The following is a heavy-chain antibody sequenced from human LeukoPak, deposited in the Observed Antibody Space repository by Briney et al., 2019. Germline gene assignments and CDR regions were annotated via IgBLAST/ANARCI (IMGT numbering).Heavy chain of an antibody. D-gene: IGHD6-13*01. Sequence: GGSLRLSCAASGFTFSSYGMHWVRQAPGKGLEWVAVISYDGSNKYYADSVKGRFTISRDNSKNTLYLQMNSLRAEDTAVYYCASPYSSRWYELCYWGQGTLVTVSS. CDR1: GFTFSSYG. J-gene: IGHJ4*02. CDR3: ASPYSSRWYELCY. CDR2: ISYDGSNK. V-gene: IGHV3-30*03.